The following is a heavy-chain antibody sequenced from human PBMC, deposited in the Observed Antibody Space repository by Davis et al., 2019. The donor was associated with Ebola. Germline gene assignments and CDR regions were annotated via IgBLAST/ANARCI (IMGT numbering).Heavy chain of an antibody. Sequence: MPSETLSLTCAVSGGSISSSNWWRWVRQPPGKGLEWLGEIYHTGDTNYNPSLKSRVTISVDTSKNQFSLRLNSVTAADTAVYYCARVNFCIGGSCYSHDHWGQGTLVTVSS. V-gene: IGHV4-4*02. D-gene: IGHD2-15*01. J-gene: IGHJ5*02. CDR2: IYHTGDT. CDR3: ARVNFCIGGSCYSHDH. CDR1: GGSISSSNW.